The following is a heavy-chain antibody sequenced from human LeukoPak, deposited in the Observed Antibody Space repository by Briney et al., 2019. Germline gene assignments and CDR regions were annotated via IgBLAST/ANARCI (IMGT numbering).Heavy chain of an antibody. CDR3: AREGGYGGVFDY. V-gene: IGHV3-7*05. CDR2: IKQDESEK. Sequence: GGSLRLSCAASRFTFSSYWMTWVRQAPGKGLEWVANIKQDESEKYYVGSVKGRFTISRDNTKNSLYLQMNSLRAEDTAVYYCAREGGYGGVFDYWGQGTLVTVSS. J-gene: IGHJ4*02. D-gene: IGHD5-12*01. CDR1: RFTFSSYW.